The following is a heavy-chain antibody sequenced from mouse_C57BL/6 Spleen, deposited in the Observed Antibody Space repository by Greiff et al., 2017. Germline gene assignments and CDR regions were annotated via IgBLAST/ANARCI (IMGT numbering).Heavy chain of an antibody. CDR1: GYTFTSYW. CDR3: ARRSYYGDAMDY. V-gene: IGHV1-52*01. J-gene: IGHJ4*01. Sequence: QVQLQQPGAELVRPGSSVKLSCKASGYTFTSYWMHWVKQRPIQGLEWIGNIDPSDSETHYNQKFKDKATLTVDKSSSTAYMQLSSLTSEDSAVSYCARRSYYGDAMDYWGQGTSVTVSS. D-gene: IGHD1-1*01. CDR2: IDPSDSET.